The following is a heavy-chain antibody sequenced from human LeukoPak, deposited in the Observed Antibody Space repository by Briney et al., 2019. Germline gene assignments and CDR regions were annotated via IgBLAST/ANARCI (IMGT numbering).Heavy chain of an antibody. V-gene: IGHV1-8*02. CDR3: ARGWSVYNWFDP. D-gene: IGHD2-8*02. Sequence: ASVKVSCKASGGTFSSYAINWVRQATGQGLEWMGWMNPNSGNTGYAQKFQGRVTMTRNTSISTAYMELSSLRSEDTAVYYCARGWSVYNWFDPWGQGTLVTVSS. CDR2: MNPNSGNT. J-gene: IGHJ5*02. CDR1: GGTFSSYA.